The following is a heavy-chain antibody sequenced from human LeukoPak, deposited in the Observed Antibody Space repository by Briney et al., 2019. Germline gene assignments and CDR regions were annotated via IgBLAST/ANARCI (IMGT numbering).Heavy chain of an antibody. Sequence: GGSLRLSCAASGFTFSKYGMSWVRQAPGKGLEWVALISYDGNIKYYADSVKGRFTISRDNSKNTLSLQMNSLRPEDTAVYYCARAHLSSSSTDYMDVWGKGTTVTVSS. V-gene: IGHV3-30*03. J-gene: IGHJ6*03. CDR1: GFTFSKYG. CDR3: ARAHLSSSSTDYMDV. CDR2: ISYDGNIK. D-gene: IGHD6-6*01.